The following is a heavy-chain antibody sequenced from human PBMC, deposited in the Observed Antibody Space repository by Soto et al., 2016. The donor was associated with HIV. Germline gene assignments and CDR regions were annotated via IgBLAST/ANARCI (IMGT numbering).Heavy chain of an antibody. CDR1: GYTFTSYY. Sequence: QVQLVQSGAEVKKPGASVKVSCKASGYTFTSYYMHWVRQAPGQGLEWMGIINPSGGSTSYAQKFQGRVTMTRDTSTSTVYMELSSLRSEDTAVYYCARTLGGATVTTSYYGMDVWGQGTTVTVSS. CDR3: ARTLGGATVTTSYYGMDV. D-gene: IGHD4-17*01. V-gene: IGHV1-46*03. J-gene: IGHJ6*02. CDR2: INPSGGST.